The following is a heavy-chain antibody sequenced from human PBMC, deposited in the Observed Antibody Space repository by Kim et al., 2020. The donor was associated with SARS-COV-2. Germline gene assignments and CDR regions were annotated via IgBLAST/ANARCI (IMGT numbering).Heavy chain of an antibody. V-gene: IGHV4-4*07. CDR1: GGSITSYY. CDR3: VREGGRFDP. J-gene: IGHJ5*02. D-gene: IGHD3-16*01. Sequence: SETLSLTCTVSGGSITSYYWSWIRHRAGHGLERIGRIYTSGTTNYNPSLKSRVTMSVDTSKYQFSLNLNSVAAAATAVYYCVREGGRFDPWGQGTLVFVSS. CDR2: IYTSGTT.